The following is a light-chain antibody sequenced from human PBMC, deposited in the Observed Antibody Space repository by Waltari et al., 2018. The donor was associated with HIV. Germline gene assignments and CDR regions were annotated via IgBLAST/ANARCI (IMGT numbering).Light chain of an antibody. CDR1: TYALGGSSY. Sequence: SALTQPASVSGSPGPSITISCPRSTYALGGSSYVSWYQQHPGKAPKLIIYELTDRPSGVSSRVSGSKSGDTASLTISGLQPDDEATYYCSSYSNREDFIIFGGGTKLTVL. V-gene: IGLV2-14*03. CDR3: SSYSNREDFII. J-gene: IGLJ2*01. CDR2: ELT.